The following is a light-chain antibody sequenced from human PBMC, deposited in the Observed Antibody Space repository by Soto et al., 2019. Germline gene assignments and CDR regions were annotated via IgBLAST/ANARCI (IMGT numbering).Light chain of an antibody. J-gene: IGLJ1*01. CDR3: SSYTTTSSLYV. Sequence: QSALTQPASVSGSLGQSITISCTGTSSDVGAYDYVSWYQQHPGKAPKLMIYDVSNRPSGVSNRFSGSKSGNTASLTISGLQAEDEADYYCSSYTTTSSLYVFGTGTKVTVL. CDR2: DVS. CDR1: SSDVGAYDY. V-gene: IGLV2-14*01.